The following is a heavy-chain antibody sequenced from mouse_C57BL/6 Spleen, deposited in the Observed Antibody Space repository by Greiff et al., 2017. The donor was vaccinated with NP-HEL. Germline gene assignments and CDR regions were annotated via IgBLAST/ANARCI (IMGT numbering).Heavy chain of an antibody. J-gene: IGHJ2*01. CDR2: INPGSGGT. Sequence: QVQLQQSGAELVRPGPSVKVSCKASGYAFTNYLIEWVKQRPGQGLEWIGVINPGSGGTNYNEKFKGKATLTADKSSSTAYMQLSSLTSEDSAVYFCASRGGDFDYWGQGTTLTVSS. V-gene: IGHV1-54*01. CDR3: ASRGGDFDY. CDR1: GYAFTNYL.